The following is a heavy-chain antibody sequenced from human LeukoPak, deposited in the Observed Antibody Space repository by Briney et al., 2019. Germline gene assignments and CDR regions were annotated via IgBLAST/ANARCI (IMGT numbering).Heavy chain of an antibody. Sequence: PGESLRLSCAASGFTFSTNNMNWVRQAPGKGLEWVSYISSSSSTILYADSVRGRFTVSRDNAKNSLYLQMNSLRAEDTAVYYCAKGASGTGHFDYWGQGTLVTVSS. D-gene: IGHD3/OR15-3a*01. CDR1: GFTFSTNN. J-gene: IGHJ4*02. V-gene: IGHV3-48*01. CDR2: ISSSSSTI. CDR3: AKGASGTGHFDY.